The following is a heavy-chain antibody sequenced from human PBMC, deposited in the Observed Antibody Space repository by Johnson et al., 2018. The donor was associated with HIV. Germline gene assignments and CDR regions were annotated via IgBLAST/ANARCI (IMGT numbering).Heavy chain of an antibody. D-gene: IGHD6-6*01. CDR1: GFTFTKYG. V-gene: IGHV3-30*02. CDR3: ARDAGSSSSWGAFDI. Sequence: QVQLVESGGGVVQPGKSLRLSCAASGFTFTKYGMHWVRQAPGKGLEWVAFIRYDGSNKYYADSVKGRFTISRDNSKNTLDLQMNSLRAEDTAVYYCARDAGSSSSWGAFDIWGQGTMVTVSS. CDR2: IRYDGSNK. J-gene: IGHJ3*02.